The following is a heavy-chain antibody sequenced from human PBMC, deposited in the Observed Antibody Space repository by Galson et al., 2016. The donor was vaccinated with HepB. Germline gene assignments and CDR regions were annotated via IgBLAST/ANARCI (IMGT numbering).Heavy chain of an antibody. CDR3: ARVCRELLEYSPLDY. Sequence: SLRLSCAASGFTFSSYGMYWVRQAPGKGLEWVAVIWYDGSSKYYADSVKGRFTISRDNSKNTLYLQMNSLRAEDTAVYYCARVCRELLEYSPLDYWGQGTLVTVSS. CDR1: GFTFSSYG. D-gene: IGHD3-10*01. J-gene: IGHJ4*02. CDR2: IWYDGSSK. V-gene: IGHV3-33*01.